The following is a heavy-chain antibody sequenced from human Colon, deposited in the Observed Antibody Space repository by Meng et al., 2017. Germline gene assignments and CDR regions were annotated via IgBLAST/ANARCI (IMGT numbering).Heavy chain of an antibody. J-gene: IGHJ4*02. Sequence: LKISCAASGFIFRDYYMSWVRQVPGKGPEWVAYIRGSGKTIYYADSVKGRFTISRDNANNSLYLEMNSLRADDTAVYYCARDLGLGYFYHWGQGTLVTVSS. D-gene: IGHD1-26*01. V-gene: IGHV3-11*01. CDR1: GFIFRDYY. CDR2: IRGSGKTI. CDR3: ARDLGLGYFYH.